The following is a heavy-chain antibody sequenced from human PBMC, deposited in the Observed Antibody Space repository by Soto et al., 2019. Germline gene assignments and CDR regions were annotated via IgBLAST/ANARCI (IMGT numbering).Heavy chain of an antibody. D-gene: IGHD4-17*01. Sequence: SETLSLTCAVYGGSFSGYYWSWIRQPPGKGLEWIGEINHSGSTNYNPSLKSRVTISVDTSKNQFSLKLSSVTAADTAVDYCARGEPSYGAYARDSWGLSGNYSYYGMDVWGQGTTVTVSS. CDR2: INHSGST. CDR1: GGSFSGYY. CDR3: ARGEPSYGAYARDSWGLSGNYSYYGMDV. V-gene: IGHV4-34*01. J-gene: IGHJ6*02.